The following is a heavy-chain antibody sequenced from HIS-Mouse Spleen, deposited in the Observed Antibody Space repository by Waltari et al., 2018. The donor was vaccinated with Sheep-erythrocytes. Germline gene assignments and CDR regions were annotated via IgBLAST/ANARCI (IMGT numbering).Heavy chain of an antibody. D-gene: IGHD3-22*01. Sequence: QLQLQESGPGLVKPSETLSLTCTVSGGSISSSSYYWGWIRQPPGKGLEWIGGIYYRGSPYYNPSFKGRVTISVDTSKNQFSLKLSSVTAADTAVYYCARISPIYYYDSSYNWFDPWGQGTLVTVSS. V-gene: IGHV4-39*01. J-gene: IGHJ5*02. CDR1: GGSISSSSYY. CDR3: ARISPIYYYDSSYNWFDP. CDR2: IYYRGSP.